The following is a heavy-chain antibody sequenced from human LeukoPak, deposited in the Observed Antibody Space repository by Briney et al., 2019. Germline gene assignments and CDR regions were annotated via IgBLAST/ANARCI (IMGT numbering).Heavy chain of an antibody. CDR3: AHRIRGYNWNDGIFDY. D-gene: IGHD1-1*01. Sequence: SGPTLVNPTRTLTLACTFSVFAVRPSGGGVVWIRQPPGNALECLTLSYWDDDKRYIASLKTSLTITHDTSRNQVVLTMTTMDPEDTAPYYCAHRIRGYNWNDGIFDYWGQGTLVTVSS. V-gene: IGHV2-5*02. CDR2: SYWDDDK. J-gene: IGHJ4*02. CDR1: VFAVRPSGGG.